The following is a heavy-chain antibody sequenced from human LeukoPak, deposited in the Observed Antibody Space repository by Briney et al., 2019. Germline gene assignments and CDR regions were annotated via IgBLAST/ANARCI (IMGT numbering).Heavy chain of an antibody. Sequence: GASVKVSCKASGYTFTSYDISWVRQAPGQGLEWMGGIIPIFGTANYAQKFQGRVTITADESTSTAYMELSSLRSEDTAVYYCARGRDRRENGDDAFDIWGQGTMVTVSS. CDR2: IIPIFGTA. V-gene: IGHV1-69*13. CDR1: GYTFTSYD. D-gene: IGHD7-27*01. J-gene: IGHJ3*02. CDR3: ARGRDRRENGDDAFDI.